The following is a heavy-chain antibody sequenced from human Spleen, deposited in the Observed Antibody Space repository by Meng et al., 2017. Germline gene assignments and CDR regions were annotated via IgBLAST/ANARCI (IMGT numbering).Heavy chain of an antibody. Sequence: QVQPVHNVPELKKPGAPVKVSCKASDYTFTGYGVSWVRQAPGQGLEWMAWLGAHDGDTSHAPKFQGRVTVSADRPTATAYMELRSLRSDDTAVYYCARGTPGRSYSDYWGQGTLVTVSS. CDR3: ARGTPGRSYSDY. V-gene: IGHV1-18*01. CDR1: DYTFTGYG. D-gene: IGHD3-10*01. J-gene: IGHJ4*02. CDR2: LGAHDGDT.